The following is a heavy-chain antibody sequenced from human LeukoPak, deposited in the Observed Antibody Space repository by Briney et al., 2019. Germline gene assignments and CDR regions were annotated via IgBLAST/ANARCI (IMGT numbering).Heavy chain of an antibody. CDR1: GYTFTSYG. D-gene: IGHD3-9*01. Sequence: ASVKVSCKASGYTFTSYGISWVRQAPGQGLEWMGWISAYNGNTNYAQKLQGRATMTTGTSTSTAYMELRSLRSDDTAVYYCARVRNYDITLRYSYGMDVWGQGTTVTVSS. J-gene: IGHJ6*02. V-gene: IGHV1-18*01. CDR3: ARVRNYDITLRYSYGMDV. CDR2: ISAYNGNT.